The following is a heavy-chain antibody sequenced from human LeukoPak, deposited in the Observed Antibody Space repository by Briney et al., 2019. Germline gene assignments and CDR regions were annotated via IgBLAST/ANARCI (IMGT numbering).Heavy chain of an antibody. J-gene: IGHJ4*02. CDR3: AKWGDYDVLTGYYVSDY. CDR1: GYTFSDFY. Sequence: ASVKVSCKASGYTFSDFYIHWVRQAPGQGLEYVGWITPKSGDTYSPQRFQGRVTMTRDASISTAYMELSSLRSDDTAVYYCAKWGDYDVLTGYYVSDYWGQGTLVTVSS. CDR2: ITPKSGDT. D-gene: IGHD3-9*01. V-gene: IGHV1-2*02.